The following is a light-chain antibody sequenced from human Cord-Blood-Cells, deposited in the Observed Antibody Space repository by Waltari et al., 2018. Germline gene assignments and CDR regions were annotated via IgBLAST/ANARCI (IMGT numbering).Light chain of an antibody. Sequence: QSALTQPASVSGSPGPSITISCTGTSRDVGSYNLVSWYQQHPGKAPKPMIYEGSKRPSGVSNRFSGSKSGNTASLTISGLQAEDEADYYCCSYAGSSTWVFGGGTKLTVL. V-gene: IGLV2-23*01. CDR2: EGS. CDR3: CSYAGSSTWV. J-gene: IGLJ3*02. CDR1: SRDVGSYNL.